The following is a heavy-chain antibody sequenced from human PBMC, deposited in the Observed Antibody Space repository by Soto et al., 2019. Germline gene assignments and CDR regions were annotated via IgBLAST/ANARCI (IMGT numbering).Heavy chain of an antibody. D-gene: IGHD1-26*01. V-gene: IGHV4-34*01. CDR3: ASRTKWGHAFDI. J-gene: IGHJ3*02. CDR1: GGPFSGYY. CDR2: INHSGST. Sequence: PSETLSLTCAVYGGPFSGYYCRWIRQPPGKGLEWIGEINHSGSTNYNPSLKSRVTISVDTSKNQFSLKLSSVTAADTAVYYCASRTKWGHAFDIWGQGTMVT.